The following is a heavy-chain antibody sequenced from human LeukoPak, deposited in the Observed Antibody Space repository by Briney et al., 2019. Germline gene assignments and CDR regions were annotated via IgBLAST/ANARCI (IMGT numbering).Heavy chain of an antibody. V-gene: IGHV4-39*01. CDR1: GGPISSSSYY. CDR2: IYYSGIT. D-gene: IGHD2-21*01. Sequence: SETLSLTCTVSGGPISSSSYYWGWIRQPPGKGLEWIGSIYYSGITYYNPSLKSRVTISVDTSKNQFSLKLSSVTAADTAVYYCAVAYCGGDCYLEYFQHWGQGTLVTVSS. J-gene: IGHJ1*01. CDR3: AVAYCGGDCYLEYFQH.